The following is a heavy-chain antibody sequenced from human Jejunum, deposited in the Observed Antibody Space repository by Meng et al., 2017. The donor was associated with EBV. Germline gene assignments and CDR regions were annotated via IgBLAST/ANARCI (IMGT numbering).Heavy chain of an antibody. CDR1: GYTFTSYA. V-gene: IGHV1-3*01. CDR3: ARHTHYYDT. D-gene: IGHD3-10*01. J-gene: IGHJ5*02. Sequence: QVQLVQSGAEVKKPXASVKVSCKASGYTFTSYAVHWVRQAPGQRLEWMGWINPSDSDIKYSQKFQGRVTISRDTSASTAYMELRSLRSEDTGLYFCARHTHYYDTRGQGTLVTVSS. CDR2: INPSDSDI.